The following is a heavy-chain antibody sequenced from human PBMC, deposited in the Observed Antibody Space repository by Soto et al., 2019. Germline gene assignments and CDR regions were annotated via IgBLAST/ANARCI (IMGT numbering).Heavy chain of an antibody. V-gene: IGHV4-34*01. CDR2: INHSGST. J-gene: IGHJ6*02. D-gene: IGHD6-13*01. CDR1: GGSFSGYY. Sequence: QVQLQQWGAGLLKPSETLSLTCAVYGGSFSGYYWSWIRQPPGKGLEWIGEINHSGSTNYNPSFKSRVTISVDTSKNQFSLKLSSVTAADTAVYYCARGIAAAGTGGNYYYYGMDVWGQGTTVTVSS. CDR3: ARGIAAAGTGGNYYYYGMDV.